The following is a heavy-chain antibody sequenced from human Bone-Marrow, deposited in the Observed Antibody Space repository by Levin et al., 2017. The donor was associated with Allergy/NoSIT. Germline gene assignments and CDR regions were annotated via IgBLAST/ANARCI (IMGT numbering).Heavy chain of an antibody. Sequence: GESLKISCAASGLSFSDYDMNWVRQAPGKGLEWVSSISGGSSRIYYADSVKGRFTISRDNAKNSLYLQMNSLRVEDTAVYYCASWAMFYYDGSDFDYFYYGMDVWGQGTTVTVSS. CDR3: ASWAMFYYDGSDFDYFYYGMDV. D-gene: IGHD3-16*01. V-gene: IGHV3-21*06. CDR2: ISGGSSRI. J-gene: IGHJ6*02. CDR1: GLSFSDYD.